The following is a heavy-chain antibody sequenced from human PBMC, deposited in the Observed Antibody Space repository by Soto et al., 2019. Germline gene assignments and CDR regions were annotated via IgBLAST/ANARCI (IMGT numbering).Heavy chain of an antibody. CDR2: IYYSGST. CDR1: GGSISSGGYY. Sequence: SETLSITCTVSGGSISSGGYYWSWIRQHPGKGLEWIGYIYYSGSTYYNPSLKSRVTISVDTSKNQFSLKLSSVTAADTAVYYCARVRTAARQFDYWGQGTLVTVSS. J-gene: IGHJ4*02. D-gene: IGHD6-6*01. CDR3: ARVRTAARQFDY. V-gene: IGHV4-31*03.